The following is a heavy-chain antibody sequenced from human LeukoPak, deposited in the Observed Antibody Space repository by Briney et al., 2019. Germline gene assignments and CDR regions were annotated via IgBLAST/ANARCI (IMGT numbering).Heavy chain of an antibody. D-gene: IGHD3-22*01. CDR3: ARVRDYYDSSGYEKAYYFDY. J-gene: IGHJ4*02. CDR2: INYNGST. V-gene: IGHV4-59*01. CDR1: GCSISSYY. Sequence: SETLSLTCAVSGCSISSYYWSWIRQPPGKGLEWIGYINYNGSTNYNPSLKSRVTISVDTSKNQFSLKLSSVTAADTAVYYCARVRDYYDSSGYEKAYYFDYWGQGTLVTVSS.